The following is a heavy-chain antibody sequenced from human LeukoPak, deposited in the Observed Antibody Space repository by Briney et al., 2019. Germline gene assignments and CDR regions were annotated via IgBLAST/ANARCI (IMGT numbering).Heavy chain of an antibody. J-gene: IGHJ4*02. CDR2: INNVGSHI. CDR1: GFTFSNSA. V-gene: IGHV3-21*01. D-gene: IGHD2-15*01. Sequence: GGSLRLSCAASGFTFSNSAMNWVRQAPGKGLEWVSSINNVGSHIYYADSVKGRFTISRDNAKNSLYLQMNSLRAEDTAVYYCARDRGYCSGGSCYYPFDYWGQGTLVTVSS. CDR3: ARDRGYCSGGSCYYPFDY.